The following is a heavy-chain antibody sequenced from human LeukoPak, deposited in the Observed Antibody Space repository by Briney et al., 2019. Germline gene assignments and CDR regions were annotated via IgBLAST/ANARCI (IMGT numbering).Heavy chain of an antibody. CDR3: ARAVTSSSSWYKWVNWFDP. CDR2: IYHSGST. CDR1: GGSISSSSYY. V-gene: IGHV4-39*07. Sequence: SETLSLTCTVSGGSISSSSYYWGWIRQPPGKGLEWIGEIYHSGSTNYNPSLKSRVTISVDKSKNQFSLKLSSVTAADTAVYYCARAVTSSSSWYKWVNWFDPWGQGTLVTVSS. J-gene: IGHJ5*02. D-gene: IGHD6-13*01.